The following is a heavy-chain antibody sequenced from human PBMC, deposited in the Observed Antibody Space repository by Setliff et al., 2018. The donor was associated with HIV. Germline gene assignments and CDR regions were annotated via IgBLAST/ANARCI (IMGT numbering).Heavy chain of an antibody. D-gene: IGHD3-3*01. CDR2: VYHSGTT. Sequence: PSETLSLTCAVSGYSISTAYYWGWIRQPPGKGLEWIGSVYHSGTTCYNPSLKSRVTISVDMSNNQFSLKVTSVTAADTAVYYCMRGRSITIFGVAYFDFWGQGTQVTVS. J-gene: IGHJ4*02. CDR3: MRGRSITIFGVAYFDF. CDR1: GYSISTAYY. V-gene: IGHV4-38-2*01.